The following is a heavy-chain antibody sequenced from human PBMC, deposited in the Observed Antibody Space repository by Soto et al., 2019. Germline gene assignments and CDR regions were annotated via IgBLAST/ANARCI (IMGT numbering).Heavy chain of an antibody. CDR3: ARSGRSGYDYYYYYGMDV. V-gene: IGHV1-46*01. CDR2: INPSGGST. CDR1: GYTFTSYY. D-gene: IGHD5-12*01. J-gene: IGHJ6*02. Sequence: ASVKVSCKASGYTFTSYYMHWVRQAPGQGLEWMGIINPSGGSTSYAQKFQGRVTMTRDTSTSTVYMELSSLRSEDTAVYYCARSGRSGYDYYYYYGMDVWGQGTTVTVSS.